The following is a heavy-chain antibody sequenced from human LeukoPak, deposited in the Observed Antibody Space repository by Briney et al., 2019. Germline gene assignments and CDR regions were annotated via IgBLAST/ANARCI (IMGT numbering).Heavy chain of an antibody. V-gene: IGHV3-7*01. Sequence: GGSLRLSCAASGFTFTSYWMTWVRQAPGKGLEWLTNINEDGSVKHYVDSVRGRFTISRDNAKSSLYLQMNSLRAEDTAVYYCARSWDSSSSNGFDPWGQGTLVTVSS. CDR3: ARSWDSSSSNGFDP. J-gene: IGHJ5*02. CDR2: INEDGSVK. CDR1: GFTFTSYW. D-gene: IGHD6-6*01.